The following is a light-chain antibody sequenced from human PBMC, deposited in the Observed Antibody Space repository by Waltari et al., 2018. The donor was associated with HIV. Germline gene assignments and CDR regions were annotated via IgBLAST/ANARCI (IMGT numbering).Light chain of an antibody. CDR1: QTIDTF. CDR2: TAS. J-gene: IGKJ5*01. CDR3: QQSYTTATT. V-gene: IGKV1-39*01. Sequence: DIQMTQSPSSLSASVGDRVTITCRASQTIDTFLEWDQQKPGKAPKLLNSTASSLQSGVPSRFSGSGSGTDFTLTISSLQPEDFVTYYCQQSYTTATTFGQGTRLEIK.